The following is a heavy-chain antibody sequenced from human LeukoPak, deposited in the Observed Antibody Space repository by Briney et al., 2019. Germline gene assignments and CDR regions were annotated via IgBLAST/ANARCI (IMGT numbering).Heavy chain of an antibody. CDR1: GGSFSGYY. Sequence: TSETLSLTCAVDGGSFSGYYWSWIRQPPGKGLEWIGEINHSGSTNYNPSLKSRVTISVDTSKNQFSLKLSSVTAADTAVYYCARGRDYYGSGRPPDYWGQGTLVTVSS. J-gene: IGHJ4*02. CDR2: INHSGST. V-gene: IGHV4-34*01. CDR3: ARGRDYYGSGRPPDY. D-gene: IGHD3-10*01.